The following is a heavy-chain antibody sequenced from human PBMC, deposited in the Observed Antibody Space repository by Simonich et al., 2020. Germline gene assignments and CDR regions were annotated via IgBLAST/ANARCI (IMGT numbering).Heavy chain of an antibody. CDR3: ARDQGGRAAAATDY. CDR2: ISAYNGKQ. Sequence: QVQLVQSGAEVKKPGASVKVSCKASGYTFTSYGISGVRKAPGQGLEWMGGISAYNGKQNYAQKLQGRVTMTTDTSTSKAYMELRSLRSDDTAVYYCARDQGGRAAAATDYWGQGTLVTVSS. J-gene: IGHJ4*02. V-gene: IGHV1-18*01. CDR1: GYTFTSYG. D-gene: IGHD6-13*01.